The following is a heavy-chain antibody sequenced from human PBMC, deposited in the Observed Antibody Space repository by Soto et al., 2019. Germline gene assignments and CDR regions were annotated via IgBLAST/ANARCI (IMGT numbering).Heavy chain of an antibody. Sequence: ASVKVSCKASGYTFTSYAMHWVRQAPGQRLEWMGWINAGNGNTKYSQKFQGRVTITRDTSASTAYMELSSLRSEDTAVYYCAREATYYYDSSGEGFDYWGQGTLVTVSS. CDR2: INAGNGNT. D-gene: IGHD3-22*01. V-gene: IGHV1-3*01. J-gene: IGHJ4*02. CDR1: GYTFTSYA. CDR3: AREATYYYDSSGEGFDY.